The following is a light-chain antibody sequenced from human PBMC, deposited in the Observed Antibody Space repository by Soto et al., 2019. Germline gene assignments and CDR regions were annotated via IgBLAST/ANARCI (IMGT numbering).Light chain of an antibody. Sequence: QSALTQPASVSGSPGQSITISCTGTGSDVGIYNFVSWYQQYPGKVPKLIIYDVSNRPSGISNRFSGFKSGNTASLTISGLQAEDEADYYCSSYTSRSTLVFGGGTKVTVL. CDR3: SSYTSRSTLV. CDR1: GSDVGIYNF. V-gene: IGLV2-14*03. CDR2: DVS. J-gene: IGLJ2*01.